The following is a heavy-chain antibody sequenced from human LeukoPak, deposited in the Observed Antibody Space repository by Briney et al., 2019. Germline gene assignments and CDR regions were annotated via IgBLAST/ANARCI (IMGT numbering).Heavy chain of an antibody. CDR2: ISAYNGNT. CDR1: GYTLTELS. Sequence: ASVKVSCKVSGYTLTELSMHWVRQAPGQGLEWMGWISAYNGNTNYAQKLQGRVTMTTDTSTSTAYMELRSLRSDDTAVYYCARDLGDSRGSRAFDIWGQGTMVTVSS. V-gene: IGHV1-18*01. D-gene: IGHD2-21*02. CDR3: ARDLGDSRGSRAFDI. J-gene: IGHJ3*02.